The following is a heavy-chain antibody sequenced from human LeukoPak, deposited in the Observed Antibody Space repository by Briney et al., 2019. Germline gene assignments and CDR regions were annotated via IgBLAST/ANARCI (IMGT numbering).Heavy chain of an antibody. J-gene: IGHJ4*02. CDR1: SGSISSRSYY. CDR2: LYYNVYT. Sequence: SETLSLTCTVSSGSISSRSYYWGWLRQPPGKGLEWIGSLYYNVYTYYSPSLKSRFTISADTSRSQFSLGLSYVTAADTAVYYCARQSSSEDYPRFFDYWGQGILVTVSS. D-gene: IGHD4-11*01. V-gene: IGHV4-39*01. CDR3: ARQSSSEDYPRFFDY.